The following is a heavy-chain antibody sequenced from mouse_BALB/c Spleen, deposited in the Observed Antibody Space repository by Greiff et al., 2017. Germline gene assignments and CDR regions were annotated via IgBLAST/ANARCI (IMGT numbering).Heavy chain of an antibody. CDR1: GFTFSDYY. D-gene: IGHD2-4*01. V-gene: IGHV5-4*02. J-gene: IGHJ3*01. Sequence: EVMLVESGGGLVKPGGSLKLSCAASGFTFSDYYMYWVRQTPEKRLEWVATISDGGSYTYYPDSVKGRFTISRDNAKNNLYLQMSSLKSEDTAMYYCARGGDDYDAWFAYWGQGTLVTVSA. CDR3: ARGGDDYDAWFAY. CDR2: ISDGGSYT.